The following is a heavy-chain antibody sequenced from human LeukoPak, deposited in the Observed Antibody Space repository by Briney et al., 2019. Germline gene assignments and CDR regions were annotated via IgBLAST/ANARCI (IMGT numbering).Heavy chain of an antibody. J-gene: IGHJ3*02. CDR1: GYTFTSYG. CDR2: ISAYNGNT. V-gene: IGHV1-18*01. D-gene: IGHD3-10*01. Sequence: ASVKVSCKASGYTFTSYGISWVRQAPGQGLEWMGWISAYNGNTNYAQKLQGRVTMTTDTSTSTAYMELRSLRSDDTAVYYCARDHQSTWFGERVDAFDIWGQGTMVTVSS. CDR3: ARDHQSTWFGERVDAFDI.